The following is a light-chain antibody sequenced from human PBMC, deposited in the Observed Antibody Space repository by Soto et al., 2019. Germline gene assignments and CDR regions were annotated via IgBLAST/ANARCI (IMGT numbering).Light chain of an antibody. CDR3: CSYTGSYTQV. J-gene: IGLJ1*01. CDR1: SSDVGSYNF. V-gene: IGLV2-11*01. CDR2: DVT. Sequence: QSALTQPRSVSGSPGQSVTISCTGTSSDVGSYNFVSWYQQYPGKAPNLIIYDVTKGPSGVPDRFSGSKSGNTASLTISGLQTDDEADYYSCSYTGSYTQVFGTGTKLTVL.